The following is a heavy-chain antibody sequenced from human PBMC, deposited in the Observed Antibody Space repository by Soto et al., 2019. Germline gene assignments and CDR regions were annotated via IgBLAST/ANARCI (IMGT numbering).Heavy chain of an antibody. CDR2: IIPILGIA. J-gene: IGHJ1*01. D-gene: IGHD3-22*01. CDR3: ARVARDYDSSGYSAEYFQH. V-gene: IGHV1-69*02. CDR1: GGTVSSYT. Sequence: VACKACGGTVSSYTISWVRQAPGQGLEWMGRIIPILGIANYAQKFQGRVTITADKSTSTAYMELSSLRSEDTAVYYCARVARDYDSSGYSAEYFQHWGQGTLVTVSS.